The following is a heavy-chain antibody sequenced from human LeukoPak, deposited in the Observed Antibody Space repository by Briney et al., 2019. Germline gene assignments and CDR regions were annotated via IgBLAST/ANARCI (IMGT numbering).Heavy chain of an antibody. V-gene: IGHV4-61*02. J-gene: IGHJ4*02. Sequence: SQTLSLTCTVSGGSISSGSYYWSWIRQPAGKGLEWIGRIYTSGSTNYNPSLKSRVTISVDTSKNQFSLKLSSVTAADTAVYYCARGATVIDHFDYWGQGTLVTVSS. CDR2: IYTSGST. D-gene: IGHD4-17*01. CDR3: ARGATVIDHFDY. CDR1: GGSISSGSYY.